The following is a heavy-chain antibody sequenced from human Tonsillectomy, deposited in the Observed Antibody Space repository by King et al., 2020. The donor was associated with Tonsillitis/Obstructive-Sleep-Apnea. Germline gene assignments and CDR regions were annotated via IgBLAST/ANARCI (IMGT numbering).Heavy chain of an antibody. Sequence: PLQESGPGLVKPSENLSLTCTVSGGSISSYYWSWLRPPPGKGLEWIGYIYYSGSTNYNPSLKSRVTISVDTSKNQFSLKLSSVTAADTAVYYCARGHYDFWSGYYTILGWFDPWGQGTLVTVSS. CDR3: ARGHYDFWSGYYTILGWFDP. D-gene: IGHD3-3*01. CDR2: IYYSGST. CDR1: GGSISSYY. J-gene: IGHJ5*02. V-gene: IGHV4-59*01.